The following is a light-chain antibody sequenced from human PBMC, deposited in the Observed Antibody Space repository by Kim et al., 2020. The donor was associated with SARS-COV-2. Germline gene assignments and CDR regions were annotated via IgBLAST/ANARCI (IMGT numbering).Light chain of an antibody. CDR1: SLRSYY. CDR3: NSRDSSGNHWV. V-gene: IGLV3-19*01. Sequence: ALGQTVRIKCQGDSLRSYYASWYQQKPGQAPVLVIYGKNNRPSGIPDRFSGSGSGNTASLTITGAQAEDEADYYCNSRDSSGNHWVFGGGTKLTVL. J-gene: IGLJ3*02. CDR2: GKN.